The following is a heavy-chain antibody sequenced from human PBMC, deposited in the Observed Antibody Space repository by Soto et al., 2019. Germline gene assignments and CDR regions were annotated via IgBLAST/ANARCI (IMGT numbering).Heavy chain of an antibody. D-gene: IGHD3-3*01. J-gene: IGHJ4*02. CDR3: ARDGSMTISGRDDN. CDR2: IGHDGNLT. CDR1: GFTFRNYA. V-gene: IGHV3-33*08. Sequence: QVQLVESGGGVVQPGRSLRLSCVASGFTFRNYAMFWVRQPPGKGLEWVAYIGHDGNLTLYADPVKGRFTISRDNSKNTVDLQMSRLRLDDTGSYYCARDGSMTISGRDDNWGQGTLVTVS.